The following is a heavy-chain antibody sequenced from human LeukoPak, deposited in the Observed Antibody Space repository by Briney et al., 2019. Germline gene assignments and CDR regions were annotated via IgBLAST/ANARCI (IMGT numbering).Heavy chain of an antibody. CDR2: ISSSSSYI. CDR3: AKDGIAAAGNLGY. CDR1: GFTFSSYS. V-gene: IGHV3-21*04. Sequence: GGSLRLSCAASGFTFSSYSMNWVRQAPGKGLEWVSSISSSSSYIYYADSVKGRFTISRDNAKNSLYLQMNSLRAEDTAVYYCAKDGIAAAGNLGYWGQGTLVTVSS. D-gene: IGHD6-13*01. J-gene: IGHJ4*02.